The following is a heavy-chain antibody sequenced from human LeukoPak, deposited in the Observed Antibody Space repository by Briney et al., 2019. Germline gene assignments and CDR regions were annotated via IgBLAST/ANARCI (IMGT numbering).Heavy chain of an antibody. J-gene: IGHJ5*02. Sequence: GESLQISCKGSGYSFTSYWIGWVRQLPEKGLEWMGIIYPGDSDTRYSPSFQGQVTISADKSISTAYLQWSSLKASDTAIYYCARRGSPGGDSLGWFDPWGQGTLVTVSS. CDR2: IYPGDSDT. V-gene: IGHV5-51*01. CDR3: ARRGSPGGDSLGWFDP. D-gene: IGHD2-21*02. CDR1: GYSFTSYW.